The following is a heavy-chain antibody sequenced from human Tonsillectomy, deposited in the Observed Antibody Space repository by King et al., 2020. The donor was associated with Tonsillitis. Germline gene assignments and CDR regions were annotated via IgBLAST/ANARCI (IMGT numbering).Heavy chain of an antibody. CDR2: ISFDGSNK. CDR3: ARSIAVADPFDY. Sequence: VQLVESGGGVVQPGRALRLSCAASGITFSSYAMHWVRQAPGKGLEGVAVISFDGSNKFYADSVKGRFTISRDNSKNTLTLHMTSLRGEDTAGYYCARSIAVADPFDYWGQRTLVTVSS. J-gene: IGHJ4*02. V-gene: IGHV3-30*04. D-gene: IGHD6-19*01. CDR1: GITFSSYA.